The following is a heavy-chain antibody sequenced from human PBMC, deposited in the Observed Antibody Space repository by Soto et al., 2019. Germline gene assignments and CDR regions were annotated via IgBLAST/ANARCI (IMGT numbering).Heavy chain of an antibody. CDR1: GDTFNNYV. D-gene: IGHD2-2*01. CDR2: IIPIVGKT. V-gene: IGHV1-69*04. J-gene: IGHJ4*02. Sequence: QVQLVQSGAEVRKPGSSVTVSCETSGDTFNNYVINWVRQAPGQGPEWMGRIIPIVGKTIYAQRFQGRVTITADKATTTVYMDLSSLRIDDTAVYFCAREGTSTSTGMDHWGQGSLVTVSS. CDR3: AREGTSTSTGMDH.